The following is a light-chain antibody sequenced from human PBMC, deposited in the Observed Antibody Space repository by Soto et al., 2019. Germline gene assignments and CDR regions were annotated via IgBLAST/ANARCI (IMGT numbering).Light chain of an antibody. V-gene: IGLV2-8*01. CDR2: EVS. CDR1: SSDVGGYNY. Sequence: QSALTQPPSASGSPGQSVTISCTGTSSDVGGYNYVSWYQQHPGKAPKLMIYEVSKRPSGVPDRFSGSKSGNTASLTVSGLQAEDEADYYCSSNAGSNTVVFGGGTKLTV. CDR3: SSNAGSNTVV. J-gene: IGLJ2*01.